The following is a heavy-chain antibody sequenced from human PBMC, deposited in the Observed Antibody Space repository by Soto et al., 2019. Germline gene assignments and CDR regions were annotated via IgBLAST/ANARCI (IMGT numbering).Heavy chain of an antibody. CDR3: ARAGCDGGSCYTLVGLRYGMDV. J-gene: IGHJ6*02. CDR2: ISYDGNNK. CDR1: GFIFSSYA. D-gene: IGHD2-15*01. Sequence: QVQLVESGGGVVQPGRSLRLSCAASGFIFSSYAMYWVRQAPGKGLEWVAVISYDGNNKYYADSVKGRVTISRDNSRNTLYLPMNSLRAEDSAVYYCARAGCDGGSCYTLVGLRYGMDVWGQGTTVTVSS. V-gene: IGHV3-30-3*01.